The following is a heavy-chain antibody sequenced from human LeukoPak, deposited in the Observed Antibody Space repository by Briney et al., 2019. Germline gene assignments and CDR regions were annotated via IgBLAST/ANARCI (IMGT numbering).Heavy chain of an antibody. J-gene: IGHJ4*02. D-gene: IGHD2/OR15-2a*01. V-gene: IGHV3-74*01. CDR2: INSDGRSA. CDR1: GFAFSRYW. Sequence: PGGSLRLSCAASGFAFSRYWMHWVRQAPGKGLVWVSRINSDGRSAVYADSVKGRFTISRDNAKNTLYLQMDSLRAEDTAVYYCTRVSTTDEYWGQGTLVTVSS. CDR3: TRVSTTDEY.